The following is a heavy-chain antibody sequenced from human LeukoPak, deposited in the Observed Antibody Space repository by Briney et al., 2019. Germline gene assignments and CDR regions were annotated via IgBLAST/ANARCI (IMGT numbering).Heavy chain of an antibody. CDR3: ARERSSGVFDY. J-gene: IGHJ4*02. D-gene: IGHD3-10*01. V-gene: IGHV1-18*01. Sequence: VASVKVSCKASGYSFTSYGISWVRQAPGQGLEWMGWISAYNGNTNYAQKLQGRVTMTTDTSTSTAYMELRSLRSDDTAVYYCARERSSGVFDYWGQGTLVTVSS. CDR2: ISAYNGNT. CDR1: GYSFTSYG.